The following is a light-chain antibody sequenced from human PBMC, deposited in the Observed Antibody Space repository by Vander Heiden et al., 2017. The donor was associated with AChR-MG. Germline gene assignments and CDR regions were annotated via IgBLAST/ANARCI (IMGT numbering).Light chain of an antibody. J-gene: IGKJ1*01. Sequence: EIVLTQSPGNLSLSQGERATLSCGASQSVRSNYLAWYQQKPGLAPRLLIYDASSRATGIPDRFSGSGSGTDFALTISRLEPEDFAVYYCQQYGSSPRTFGQGTKVEIK. CDR2: DAS. V-gene: IGKV3D-20*01. CDR3: QQYGSSPRT. CDR1: QSVRSNY.